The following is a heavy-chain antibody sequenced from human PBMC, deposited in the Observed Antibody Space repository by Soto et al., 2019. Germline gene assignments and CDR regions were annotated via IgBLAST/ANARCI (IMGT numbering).Heavy chain of an antibody. CDR2: ISGSGGST. V-gene: IGHV3-23*01. J-gene: IGHJ4*02. CDR3: AKETPVYDFWSRYYIGFFDY. CDR1: GFTFSSYA. D-gene: IGHD3-3*01. Sequence: GGSLRLSCAASGFTFSSYAMSWVRQAPGKGLEWVSAISGSGGSTYYADSVKGRFTISRDNSKNTLYLQMNSLRAEDTAVYYCAKETPVYDFWSRYYIGFFDYWGQGTPVTVSS.